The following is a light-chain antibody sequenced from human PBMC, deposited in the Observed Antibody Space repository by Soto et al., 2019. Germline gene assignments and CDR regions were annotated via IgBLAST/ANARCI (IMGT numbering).Light chain of an antibody. J-gene: IGLJ2*01. Sequence: QSVLTQPPSVSAAPGQKVTISCSGSSSNIGNNYVSWYQQLPGTAPKLLIYANNKRPSGIPGRLSGSKSGASDNLGIPGLQTCDGADYYCGTLDSRLSAVVFGGGTKLTVL. V-gene: IGLV1-51*01. CDR3: GTLDSRLSAVV. CDR2: ANN. CDR1: SSNIGNNY.